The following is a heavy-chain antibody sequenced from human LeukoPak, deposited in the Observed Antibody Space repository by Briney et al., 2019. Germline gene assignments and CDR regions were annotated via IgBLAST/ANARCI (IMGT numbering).Heavy chain of an antibody. CDR1: GYTFTAYY. Sequence: ASVKVSCKASGYTFTAYYLHWVRQAPGQGLEWMGRIKPDSGATDFAQKFQGRVTMTRDTSISTAYKELSGLRSDDTAVYFCARDLIGCGSTGGCFFDYWGQGTLVTVSS. CDR3: ARDLIGCGSTGGCFFDY. J-gene: IGHJ4*02. V-gene: IGHV1-2*06. D-gene: IGHD2-2*01. CDR2: IKPDSGAT.